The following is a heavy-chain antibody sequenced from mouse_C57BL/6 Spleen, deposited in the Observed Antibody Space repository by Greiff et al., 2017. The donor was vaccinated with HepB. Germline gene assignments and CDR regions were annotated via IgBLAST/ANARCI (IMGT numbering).Heavy chain of an antibody. V-gene: IGHV5-9-1*02. CDR1: GFTFSSYA. D-gene: IGHD1-2*01. J-gene: IGHJ4*01. CDR3: TRGDFIYAMDY. CDR2: ISSGGDYI. Sequence: EVQLQESGEGLVKPGGSLKLSCAASGFTFSSYAMSWVRQTPEKRLEWVAYISSGGDYIYYADTVKGRFTISRDNARNTLYLQMSSLKSEDTAMYYCTRGDFIYAMDYWGQGTSVTVSS.